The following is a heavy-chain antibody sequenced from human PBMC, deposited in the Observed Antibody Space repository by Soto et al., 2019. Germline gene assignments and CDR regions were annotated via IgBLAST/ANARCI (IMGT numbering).Heavy chain of an antibody. CDR2: IYYSGST. J-gene: IGHJ4*02. V-gene: IGHV4-30-4*01. D-gene: IGHD3-10*01. CDR3: ARDIMVRGVNFYYYFDY. CDR1: GGSISSGDYY. Sequence: SETLSLTCTVSGGSISSGDYYWSWIRQPPGKGLEWIGYIYYSGSTYYNPSLKSRVTISVDTSKNQFSLKLSSVTAADTAVYYCARDIMVRGVNFYYYFDYWGQGTLVTVSS.